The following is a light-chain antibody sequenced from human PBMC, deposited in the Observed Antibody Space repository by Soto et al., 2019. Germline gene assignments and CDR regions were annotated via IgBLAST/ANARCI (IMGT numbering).Light chain of an antibody. CDR3: QSYDSSLRGYV. CDR2: ENN. Sequence: QSVLTQPPSVSGAPGQRVTISCTGSSSNIGAGYEAHWYQQVPGTAPKLLIYENNNRPSGVPDRFSGSKSGTSASLAITGLQAEDEAEYSCQSYDSSLRGYVFGTGTKVTVL. V-gene: IGLV1-40*01. J-gene: IGLJ1*01. CDR1: SSNIGAGYE.